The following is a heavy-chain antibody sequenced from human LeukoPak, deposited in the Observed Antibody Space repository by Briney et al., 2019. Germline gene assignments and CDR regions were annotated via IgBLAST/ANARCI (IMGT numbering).Heavy chain of an antibody. J-gene: IGHJ4*02. CDR1: GFTFSSYA. Sequence: GGSLSLSCAASGFTFSSYAMSWVRQAPGKGLEWVSAISGSGGSTYYADSVKGRFTISRDNSKNTLYLQMNSLRAEDTAVYYCAKAPASGWYYFDYWGQGTLVTVSS. CDR3: AKAPASGWYYFDY. V-gene: IGHV3-23*01. CDR2: ISGSGGST. D-gene: IGHD6-19*01.